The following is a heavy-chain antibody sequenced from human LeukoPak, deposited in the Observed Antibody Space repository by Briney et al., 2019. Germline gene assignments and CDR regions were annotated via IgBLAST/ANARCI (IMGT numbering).Heavy chain of an antibody. CDR3: ARDLRFGELYGY. J-gene: IGHJ4*02. Sequence: ASVKVSCKASGYTFTTYDINWVRQATGQGLEWMGWTNPNSGNTGYAQKFQGRVTMTRNTSISTAYMELRSLRSEDTAVYYCARDLRFGELYGYWGQGTLVTVSS. V-gene: IGHV1-8*01. D-gene: IGHD3-10*01. CDR1: GYTFTTYD. CDR2: TNPNSGNT.